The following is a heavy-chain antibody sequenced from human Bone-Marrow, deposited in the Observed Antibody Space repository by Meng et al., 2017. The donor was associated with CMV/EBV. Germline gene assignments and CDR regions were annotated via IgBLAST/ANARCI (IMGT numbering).Heavy chain of an antibody. D-gene: IGHD3-10*02. J-gene: IGHJ5*02. CDR2: IKKDGSEK. Sequence: GESLKISCSASGFTFSSHWMTWVRQAPGKGLEWVANIKKDGSEKYYVDSVKGRFTVSRDNAKNSLYLQMHSLRAEDTAVYYCARVFLYGPFDPWGQGTLVTVSS. CDR3: ARVFLYGPFDP. CDR1: GFTFSSHW. V-gene: IGHV3-7*01.